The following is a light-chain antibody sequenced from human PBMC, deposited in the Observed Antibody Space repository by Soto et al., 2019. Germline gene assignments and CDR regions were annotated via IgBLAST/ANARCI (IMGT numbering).Light chain of an antibody. CDR3: PQYSSSPLT. Sequence: DIQMTQAPSTLSASIGDTVTITCRANQSISSWLAWYQQKPGKAPKLLISEGSSLESGVPSRFSGSRSGTECALTIRSLPPDDLATYYYPQYSSSPLTFGGGNKVEIK. CDR1: QSISSW. J-gene: IGKJ4*01. V-gene: IGKV1-5*01. CDR2: EGS.